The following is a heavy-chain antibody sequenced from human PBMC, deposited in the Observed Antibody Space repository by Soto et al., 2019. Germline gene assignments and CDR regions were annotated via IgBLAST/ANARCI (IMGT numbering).Heavy chain of an antibody. Sequence: QVQLVESGGGVVQPGRSLRLSCAASGFTFSSYAMHWVRQAPGKGLEWVAVISYDGSNKYYADSVKGRFTISRDNSKNTLYLQMNSLRAEDTAVYYCAREDSGWSHYDYYGMDVWGQGTTVTVSS. CDR3: AREDSGWSHYDYYGMDV. D-gene: IGHD6-19*01. CDR2: ISYDGSNK. CDR1: GFTFSSYA. J-gene: IGHJ6*02. V-gene: IGHV3-30-3*01.